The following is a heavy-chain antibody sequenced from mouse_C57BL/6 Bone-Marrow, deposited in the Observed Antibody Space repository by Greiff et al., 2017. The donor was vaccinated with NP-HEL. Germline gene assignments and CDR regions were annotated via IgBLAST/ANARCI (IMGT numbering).Heavy chain of an antibody. J-gene: IGHJ4*01. CDR3: ARRSYGSTYVGAMDY. V-gene: IGHV5-16*01. D-gene: IGHD1-1*01. Sequence: EVKLVESEGGLVQPGSSMKLSCTASGSTFSDYYMAWVRQVPEKGLEWVANINYDGSSTYYLDSLKSRFIISRDNAKNILYLQMSSLKSEDTATYYCARRSYGSTYVGAMDYWGQGTSVTVSS. CDR1: GSTFSDYY. CDR2: INYDGSST.